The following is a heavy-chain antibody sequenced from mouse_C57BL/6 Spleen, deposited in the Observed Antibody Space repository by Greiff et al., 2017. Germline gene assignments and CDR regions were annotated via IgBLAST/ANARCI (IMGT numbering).Heavy chain of an antibody. CDR1: GYTFTSYW. CDR2: IYPSDSDT. Sequence: VQLQQPGAELVRPGSSVKLSCKASGYTFTSYWMDWVKQRPGQGLEWIGNIYPSDSDTHYNQKFKDKATMTVDKSSSTAYMQLSSLTSEDSAVYYCARWDYYGSSAYYFDYWGEGTTLTVSS. J-gene: IGHJ2*01. D-gene: IGHD1-1*01. CDR3: ARWDYYGSSAYYFDY. V-gene: IGHV1-61*01.